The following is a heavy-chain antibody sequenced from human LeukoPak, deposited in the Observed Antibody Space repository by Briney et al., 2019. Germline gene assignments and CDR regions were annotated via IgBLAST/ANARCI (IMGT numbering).Heavy chain of an antibody. CDR1: GGSISSGGYS. J-gene: IGHJ4*02. CDR3: AREGGNRAAAIYYFDY. Sequence: PSETLSLTCAVSGGSISSGGYSWSWIRQPPGKGLEWIGYIYHSGSTYYNPSLKSRVTISVDRSKNQFSLQLNSVTPEDTAVYYCAREGGNRAAAIYYFDYWGQGTLVTVSS. V-gene: IGHV4-30-2*01. D-gene: IGHD6-13*01. CDR2: IYHSGST.